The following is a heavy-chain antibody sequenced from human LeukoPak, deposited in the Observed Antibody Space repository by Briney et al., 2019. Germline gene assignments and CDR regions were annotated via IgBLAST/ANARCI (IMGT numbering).Heavy chain of an antibody. CDR3: ARGGIPTGPYYYFYYIDL. CDR1: GFTFSRNV. J-gene: IGHJ6*03. V-gene: IGHV3-30*01. CDR2: ISYDGNNK. D-gene: IGHD3-10*01. Sequence: GGSLRLSCAASGFTFSRNVMHWVRQAPGKGLEWVALISYDGNNKFYADSVKGRFTISRDNSRNTLYLQMNSLSGEDAAVYSCARGGIPTGPYYYFYYIDLWGKGTAVTVSS.